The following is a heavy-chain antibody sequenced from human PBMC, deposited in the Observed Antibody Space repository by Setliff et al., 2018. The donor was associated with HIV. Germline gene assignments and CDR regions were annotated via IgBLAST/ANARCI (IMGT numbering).Heavy chain of an antibody. Sequence: PGGSLRLSCAASGFTFSSYEMNWVRQAPRKGLEWVSYISSSGGTIYYADSVKGRFTISRDNAKKSLYLQMNSLRADDTAVYYCARAFSGYYFDYWGQGTLVTVSS. V-gene: IGHV3-48*03. J-gene: IGHJ4*02. CDR3: ARAFSGYYFDY. D-gene: IGHD3-3*01. CDR2: ISSSGGTI. CDR1: GFTFSSYE.